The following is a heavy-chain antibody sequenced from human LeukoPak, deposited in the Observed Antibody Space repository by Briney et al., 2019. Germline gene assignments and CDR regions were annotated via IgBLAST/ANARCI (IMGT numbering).Heavy chain of an antibody. J-gene: IGHJ4*02. Sequence: PSETLSLTCAVHGGSFSGYYWTWVPQPPGKGLEWIGEIIHSGVTNYNPSLKSRLTISLSPSKSQFSLKLTSVTAADTALYYCARGPVYGSGSYLPDYWGQGTLVTVSS. D-gene: IGHD3-10*01. CDR1: GGSFSGYY. V-gene: IGHV4-34*01. CDR2: IIHSGVT. CDR3: ARGPVYGSGSYLPDY.